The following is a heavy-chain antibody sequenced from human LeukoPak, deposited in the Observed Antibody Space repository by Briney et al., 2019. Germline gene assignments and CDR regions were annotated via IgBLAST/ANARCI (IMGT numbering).Heavy chain of an antibody. D-gene: IGHD1-26*01. CDR1: GFTFSSYG. CDR3: AKELIMSGSYQDWFDP. J-gene: IGHJ5*02. Sequence: GGSLRLSCAASGFTFSSYGMHWVRQAPGKGLEWVAVISCDGSNKYYADSVKGRFTISRDNSKNKMYLQMNSLRAEDTAVYYCAKELIMSGSYQDWFDPWGQGTLVTVSS. CDR2: ISCDGSNK. V-gene: IGHV3-30*18.